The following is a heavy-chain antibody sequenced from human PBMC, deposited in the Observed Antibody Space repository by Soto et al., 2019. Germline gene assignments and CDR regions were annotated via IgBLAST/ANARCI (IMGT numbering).Heavy chain of an antibody. D-gene: IGHD6-19*01. J-gene: IGHJ6*03. CDR3: ARDLSSSPPIEYYYMDV. V-gene: IGHV4-59*01. CDR1: GGSISSYY. CDR2: IYYSGSP. Sequence: SETLSLTCTVSGGSISSYYWSWIRQPPGKGLEWIGYIYYSGSPNYNPSLKSRVTISVDTSKNQFSLKLSSVTAADTAVYYCARDLSSSPPIEYYYMDVGGKGTTVTVSS.